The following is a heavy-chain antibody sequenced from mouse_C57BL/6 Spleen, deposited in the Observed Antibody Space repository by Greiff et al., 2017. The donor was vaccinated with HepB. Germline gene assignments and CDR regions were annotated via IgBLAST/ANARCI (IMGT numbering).Heavy chain of an antibody. CDR3: AISSGPAWFAY. CDR1: GYAFSSYW. D-gene: IGHD3-2*02. Sequence: VKLVESGAELVKPGASVKISCKASGYAFSSYWMNWVKQRPGKGLEWIGQIYPGDGDTNYNGKFKGKATLTADKSSSTAYMQLSSLTSEDSAVYFCAISSGPAWFAYWGQGTLVTVSA. CDR2: IYPGDGDT. J-gene: IGHJ3*01. V-gene: IGHV1-80*01.